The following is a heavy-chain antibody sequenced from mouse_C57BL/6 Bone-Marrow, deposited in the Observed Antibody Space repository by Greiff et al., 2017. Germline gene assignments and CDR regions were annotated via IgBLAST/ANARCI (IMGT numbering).Heavy chain of an antibody. D-gene: IGHD1-1*01. V-gene: IGHV1-62-2*01. CDR3: ARHEEVEFITTVVGYFDY. CDR1: GYTFTEYT. Sequence: QVQLKESGAELVKPGASVKLSCKASGYTFTEYTIHWVKQRSGQGLEWIGWFYPGSGSIKYNEKFKDKATLTADKSSSTVYMELSRLTSEDSAVYFCARHEEVEFITTVVGYFDYWGQGTTLTVSS. CDR2: FYPGSGSI. J-gene: IGHJ2*01.